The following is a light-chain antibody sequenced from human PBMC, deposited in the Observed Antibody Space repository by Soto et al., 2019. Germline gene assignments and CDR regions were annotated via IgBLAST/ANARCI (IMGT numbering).Light chain of an antibody. CDR1: QSVSSSY. Sequence: EIVLTQSPGTLSLSPGERATLSCRASQSVSSSYLAWYQQKPGQAPRLLIYGASSRATGIPDRFSGSGSGTDFTLTISRLEPEDFAVYYCQQYCSSPLTFGQGTKVDSK. CDR3: QQYCSSPLT. V-gene: IGKV3-20*01. J-gene: IGKJ1*01. CDR2: GAS.